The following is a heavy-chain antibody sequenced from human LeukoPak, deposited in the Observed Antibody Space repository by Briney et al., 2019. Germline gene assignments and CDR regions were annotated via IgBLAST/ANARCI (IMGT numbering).Heavy chain of an antibody. D-gene: IGHD3-10*01. J-gene: IGHJ4*02. CDR1: GFTFSSYS. CDR2: ISSSSSYI. Sequence: GGSLRLSCAASGFTFSSYSMNWVRQAPGKGLEWVSSISSSSSYIYYADSVKGRFTISRDNAKNSLYLQMNSLRAEDTAAYYCARALPRTMVRGLLDYWGQGTLVTVSS. V-gene: IGHV3-21*01. CDR3: ARALPRTMVRGLLDY.